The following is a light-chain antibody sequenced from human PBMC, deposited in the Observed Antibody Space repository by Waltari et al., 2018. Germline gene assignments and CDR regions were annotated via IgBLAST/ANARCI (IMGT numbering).Light chain of an antibody. CDR2: DTS. CDR1: RSVKNY. Sequence: DIVLTQSPAPLSLSPGDRATLSCRASRSVKNYLAWYQQKPGQAPRLLIYDTSNRATGIPARFSGSGSGTDFTLTISSLETEDFAVYYCQQRSDWPLTFGGGTKVEIK. CDR3: QQRSDWPLT. V-gene: IGKV3-11*01. J-gene: IGKJ4*01.